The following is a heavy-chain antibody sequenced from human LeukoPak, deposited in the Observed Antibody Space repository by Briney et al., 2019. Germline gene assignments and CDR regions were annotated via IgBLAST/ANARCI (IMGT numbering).Heavy chain of an antibody. CDR2: IYNRGNT. D-gene: IGHD3-10*01. J-gene: IGHJ4*02. V-gene: IGHV4-61*01. CDR3: ARGEVRGYQIFDY. CDR1: GDSISSGSILTYY. Sequence: NPSETLSLTCTVSGDSISSGSILTYYWTWIRQPPGKGLEWIGYIYNRGNTNYNPSLESRVTISVDTSKNQFSLKVNSVTAADTAVYYCARGEVRGYQIFDYWGQGTLVTVSS.